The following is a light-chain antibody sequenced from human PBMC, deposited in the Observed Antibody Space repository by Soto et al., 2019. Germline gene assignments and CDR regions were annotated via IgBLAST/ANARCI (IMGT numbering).Light chain of an antibody. CDR1: ESIYINS. Sequence: EIVLTQSPGTLSLSPGESATLSCKAIESIYINSFAWYYQKPGQPPRLLIYGASTRATGIPDRFSGSGSGTDFVLSIDRLEVEDSGIYYCQQYGASPFTVVPGTRVDIK. V-gene: IGKV3-20*01. CDR2: GAS. CDR3: QQYGASPFT. J-gene: IGKJ3*01.